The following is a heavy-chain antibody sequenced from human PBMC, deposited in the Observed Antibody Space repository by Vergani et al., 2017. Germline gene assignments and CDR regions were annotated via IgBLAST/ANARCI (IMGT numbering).Heavy chain of an antibody. CDR3: ARHKEIAAVGFDY. CDR1: GYSISSGYY. V-gene: IGHV4-38-2*01. Sequence: QVQLQESGPGLVKPSETLYLTCAVSGYSISSGYYWGWIRQPPGKGLEWMGTIYHSGNTYYTSSLKSRVTISLDTSKNQISLKLSSVTAADTAVYYCARHKEIAAVGFDYWGQGIQVTVSS. CDR2: IYHSGNT. J-gene: IGHJ4*02. D-gene: IGHD6-13*01.